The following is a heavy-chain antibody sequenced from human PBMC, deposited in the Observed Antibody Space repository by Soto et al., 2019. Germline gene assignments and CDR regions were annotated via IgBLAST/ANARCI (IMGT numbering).Heavy chain of an antibody. CDR3: ARVDFGGNSYYFDY. J-gene: IGHJ4*02. CDR2: VWFDGSIQ. D-gene: IGHD1-7*01. Sequence: LRLSCVASGFTFSDYGTHWVRQAPDKGLEWVAVVWFDGSIQYYGDSVKGRFTISRDNSNNTVDLQMNNLRAEDTAVYYCARVDFGGNSYYFDYWGQGTPVTVSS. V-gene: IGHV3-33*01. CDR1: GFTFSDYG.